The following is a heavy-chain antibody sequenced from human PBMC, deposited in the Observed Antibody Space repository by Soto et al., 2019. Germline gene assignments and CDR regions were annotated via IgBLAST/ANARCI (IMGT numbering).Heavy chain of an antibody. CDR1: GGTFSSYT. CDR2: IIPILGIA. J-gene: IGHJ3*02. V-gene: IGHV1-69*08. Sequence: QVQLVQSGAEVKKPGSSVKVSCKASGGTFSSYTISWVRQAPGQGLEWMGRIIPILGIANYAQKFQGRVTITADKSTSTAYMELSSLRSEDTAVYYCARDRAVAGGRDAFDIWGQGTMVTVSS. CDR3: ARDRAVAGGRDAFDI. D-gene: IGHD6-19*01.